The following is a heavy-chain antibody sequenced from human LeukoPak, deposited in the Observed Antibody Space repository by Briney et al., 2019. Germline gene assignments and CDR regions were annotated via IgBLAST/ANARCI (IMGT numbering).Heavy chain of an antibody. CDR3: ARDREGFQWPFDY. V-gene: IGHV4-34*01. CDR2: INHSGIT. J-gene: IGHJ4*02. D-gene: IGHD6-19*01. CDR1: GGSFSGYY. Sequence: PSETLSLTCAVYGGSFSGYYWNWIRQPPGKGLEWIGEINHSGITNYNPSLKSRVTISVDTSKNQFSLNLTSVTAADTAVYYCARDREGFQWPFDYWGQGTLVTVSS.